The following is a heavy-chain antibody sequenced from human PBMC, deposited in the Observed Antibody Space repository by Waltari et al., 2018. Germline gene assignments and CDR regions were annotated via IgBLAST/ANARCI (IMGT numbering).Heavy chain of an antibody. Sequence: QVQLQESGPGLVKPSETLSLTCTVSGYSISSGYYWGWIRQPPGKGLEWIGSIYHSGSTYYNPSLKSRVTISVDTSKNQFSLKLGSVTAADTAVYYCASEGGYSYGPDVYWGQGTLVTVSS. CDR3: ASEGGYSYGPDVY. D-gene: IGHD5-18*01. J-gene: IGHJ4*02. CDR1: GYSISSGYY. CDR2: IYHSGST. V-gene: IGHV4-38-2*02.